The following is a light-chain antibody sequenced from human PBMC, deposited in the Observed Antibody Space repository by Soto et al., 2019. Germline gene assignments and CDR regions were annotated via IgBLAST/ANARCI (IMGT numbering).Light chain of an antibody. CDR3: SSYTSSSTLYV. V-gene: IGLV2-14*01. Sequence: QSALTQPASVSGSPGQSITISCTGTSSDIGGYNYVSWYQQHPGKAPKLMISEVSNRPSGVSHRFSGSKSGNTASLTISGLQAEDEADYYCSSYTSSSTLYVFGSGTKLTVL. CDR1: SSDIGGYNY. CDR2: EVS. J-gene: IGLJ1*01.